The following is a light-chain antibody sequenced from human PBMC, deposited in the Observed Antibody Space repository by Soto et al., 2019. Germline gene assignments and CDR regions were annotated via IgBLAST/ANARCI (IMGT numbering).Light chain of an antibody. Sequence: IVMTQSPATLSVSPGERATLSCRASQSVATNFAWYQQKPGHPPRLLIPSASTRATSVPARFSGSGSLTEITLTIGSLQSEECGVYSCQHPIAWPSFGQGNNLAIK. CDR2: SAS. CDR1: QSVATN. J-gene: IGKJ2*01. V-gene: IGKV3-15*01. CDR3: QHPIAWPS.